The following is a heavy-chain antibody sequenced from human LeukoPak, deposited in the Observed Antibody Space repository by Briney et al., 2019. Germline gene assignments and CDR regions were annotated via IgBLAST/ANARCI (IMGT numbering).Heavy chain of an antibody. CDR2: ISSSGTTV. V-gene: IGHV3-48*03. CDR3: ARSIIHWFDP. CDR1: GFPFSSFY. J-gene: IGHJ5*02. Sequence: PGGSLRLSCAASGFPFSSFYMSWVRQAPGKGLEWVSYISSSGTTVYYADSVKGRFTISRDNAKNSLYLQMNSLRAEDTAVYYCARSIIHWFDPWGQGTLVTVSS.